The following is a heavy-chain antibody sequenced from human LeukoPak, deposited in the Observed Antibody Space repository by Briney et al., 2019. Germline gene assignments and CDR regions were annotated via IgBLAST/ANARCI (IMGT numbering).Heavy chain of an antibody. D-gene: IGHD4-23*01. J-gene: IGHJ3*01. V-gene: IGHV1-46*01. CDR1: GYSFTNYY. Sequence: ASVKVSCKASGYSFTNYYMHWVRQAPGQWLEWLGTNNPSGGSTSYAQKCQGRVTMTRDTSTSTAYMELSSLRSEDTAVYYCARGNYGGNSGLLWGQGTMVTASS. CDR2: NNPSGGST. CDR3: ARGNYGGNSGLL.